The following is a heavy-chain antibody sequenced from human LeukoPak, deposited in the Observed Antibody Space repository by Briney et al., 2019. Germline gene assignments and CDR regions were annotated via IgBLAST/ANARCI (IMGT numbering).Heavy chain of an antibody. CDR2: LSGSSGRI. D-gene: IGHD2-21*02. Sequence: GGSLRLACAASGFTFSSCAMSWVRQARGKGRGWVSALSGSSGRIYYADSVKGRFTISRDNSKNTLYLQMNSLTTEDTAVYYCARGGGAFCGGDCYRNLDYWGQGTLVTVSS. J-gene: IGHJ4*02. CDR3: ARGGGAFCGGDCYRNLDY. V-gene: IGHV3-23*01. CDR1: GFTFSSCA.